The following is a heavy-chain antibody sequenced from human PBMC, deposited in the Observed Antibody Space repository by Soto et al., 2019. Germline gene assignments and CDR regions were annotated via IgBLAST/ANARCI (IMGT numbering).Heavy chain of an antibody. CDR2: VYYTGST. CDR3: ARGRTVRNYADDSSDYFYFFDY. CDR1: GDSISTFY. D-gene: IGHD3-22*01. J-gene: IGHJ4*02. Sequence: SETLSLACTVSGDSISTFYWGWMRQSPGKELEWIGYVYYTGSTNYNPSLKSRVTISVDRSKNQFSLKLTSANAADTAVYYCARGRTVRNYADDSSDYFYFFDYWGQGTQVTVSS. V-gene: IGHV4-59*01.